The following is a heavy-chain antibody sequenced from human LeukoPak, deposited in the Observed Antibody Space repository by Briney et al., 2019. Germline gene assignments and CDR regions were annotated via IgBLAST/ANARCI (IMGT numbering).Heavy chain of an antibody. CDR3: AKDRREYRMSHMDV. D-gene: IGHD1-14*01. J-gene: IGHJ6*03. V-gene: IGHV3-30*18. CDR1: GFTFSSYG. CDR2: ISYDGSNK. Sequence: GGSLRLSCAASGFTFSSYGMHWVRQAPGKGLEWVAVISYDGSNKYYADSVKGRFTISRDNSKNTLYLQMNSLRAEDTAVYYCAKDRREYRMSHMDVWGKGTTVTVSS.